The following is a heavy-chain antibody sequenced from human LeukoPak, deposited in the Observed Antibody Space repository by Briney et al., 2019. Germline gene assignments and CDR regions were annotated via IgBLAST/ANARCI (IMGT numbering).Heavy chain of an antibody. D-gene: IGHD6-19*01. J-gene: IGHJ5*02. CDR2: IIPIFGTA. Sequence: SVKVSCKASGGTFSSYAISWVRQAPGQGLEWMGGIIPIFGTANYAQKFQGRVTITTDESTSTAYMELSSLRSEDTAVYYCAREPPQSSSGWYNWFDPWGQGTLVTVSS. V-gene: IGHV1-69*05. CDR3: AREPPQSSSGWYNWFDP. CDR1: GGTFSSYA.